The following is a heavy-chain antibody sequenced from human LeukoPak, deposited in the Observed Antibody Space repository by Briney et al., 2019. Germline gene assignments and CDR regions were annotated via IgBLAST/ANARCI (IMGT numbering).Heavy chain of an antibody. CDR2: IYYIINT. D-gene: IGHD1-26*01. CDR1: GASVGSAGYY. V-gene: IGHV4-61*08. CDR3: ARTQSQSGSYRYYFGY. Sequence: SETLSLTCTASGASVGSAGYYWSWIRQPPGGGLEWIGYIYYIINTNYNPSLNSRVTMSVDPSKNQFSLKLNSVTAADTAVYYCARTQSQSGSYRYYFGYWGQGTLVTVSS. J-gene: IGHJ4*02.